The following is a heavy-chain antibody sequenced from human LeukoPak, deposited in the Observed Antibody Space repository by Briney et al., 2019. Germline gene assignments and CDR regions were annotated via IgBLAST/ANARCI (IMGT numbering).Heavy chain of an antibody. CDR2: ISDSGGST. V-gene: IGHV3-23*01. CDR1: GFTFSAYD. Sequence: SGGSLRLSCTASGFTFSAYDMQWVRQAPGKGLEWVSFISDSGGSTYYADSVKGRFAISRDNSKNTLYLQMNSLRDEDTAAYYCAKGRGSTSIYDYWGQGTLVTVSS. J-gene: IGHJ4*02. CDR3: AKGRGSTSIYDY. D-gene: IGHD2-2*01.